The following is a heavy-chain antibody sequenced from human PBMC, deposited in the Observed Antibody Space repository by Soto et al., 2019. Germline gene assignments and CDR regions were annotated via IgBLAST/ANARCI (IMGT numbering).Heavy chain of an antibody. V-gene: IGHV1-69*02. CDR2: IIPILGIA. CDR1: GGTFSSYT. Sequence: QVQLVHSGAEVKKPGSSVKVSCKASGGTFSSYTISWVRQAPGQGLEWMGRIIPILGIANYAQKFQGRVTITADKSTSTAYMELSSLRSEDTAVYYCASVGSGWYLPFDYWGQGTLVTVSS. CDR3: ASVGSGWYLPFDY. J-gene: IGHJ4*02. D-gene: IGHD6-19*01.